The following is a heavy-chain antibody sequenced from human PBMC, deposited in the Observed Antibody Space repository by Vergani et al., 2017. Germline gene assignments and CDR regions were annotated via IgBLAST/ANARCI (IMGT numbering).Heavy chain of an antibody. CDR3: AQHYGDYRYFDL. CDR1: GYFIYSGHY. Sequence: ESGPGLVKSSETLSLTCGVSGYFIYSGHYWGWIRQPPGKALEWLALIYWNDDKRYSPSLKSRLTITKDTSKNQVVLTMTNMDPVDTATYYCAQHYGDYRYFDLWGRGTLVTVSS. J-gene: IGHJ2*01. V-gene: IGHV2-5*01. CDR2: IYWNDDK. D-gene: IGHD4-17*01.